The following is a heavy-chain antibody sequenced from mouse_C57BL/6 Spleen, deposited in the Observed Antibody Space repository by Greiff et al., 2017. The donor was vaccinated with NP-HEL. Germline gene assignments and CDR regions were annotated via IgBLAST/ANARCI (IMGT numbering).Heavy chain of an antibody. Sequence: DVMLVESGEGLVKPGGSLKLSCAASGFTFSSYAMSWVRQTPEKRLEWVAYISSCGDYIYYADTVKGRFTISRDNARNTLYLQMSSLKSEDTAMYYCTRENYYGSAWFAYWGQGTLVTVSA. CDR3: TRENYYGSAWFAY. V-gene: IGHV5-9-1*02. CDR1: GFTFSSYA. CDR2: ISSCGDYI. J-gene: IGHJ3*01. D-gene: IGHD1-1*01.